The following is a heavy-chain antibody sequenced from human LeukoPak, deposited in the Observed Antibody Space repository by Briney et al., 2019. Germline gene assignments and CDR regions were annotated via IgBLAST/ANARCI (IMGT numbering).Heavy chain of an antibody. D-gene: IGHD3-3*01. CDR2: MNPNSGDT. CDR1: GYTFTSYD. V-gene: IGHV1-8*01. Sequence: PGASVKVSCKASGYTFTSYDINWARQATGQGLEWMGWMNPNSGDTVYAQKFQGRVTMTRNTSINTAYLELSSLRSEDTAVYYCARAPFGVVIRGLGNWFDPWGQGTLVIVSS. CDR3: ARAPFGVVIRGLGNWFDP. J-gene: IGHJ5*02.